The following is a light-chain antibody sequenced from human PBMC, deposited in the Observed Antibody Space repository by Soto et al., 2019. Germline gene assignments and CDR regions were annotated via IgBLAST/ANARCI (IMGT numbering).Light chain of an antibody. CDR2: DAS. Sequence: ETMMTQSPDTLSVSLGERATLSCRASQSLRSSLAWYQQKPGQAPRLLIYDASTRATGIPARFSGSGSGTEFTLTISSLQSEDFAVYYCQQYNNWPRTFGQGTKVDI. V-gene: IGKV3-15*01. CDR3: QQYNNWPRT. J-gene: IGKJ1*01. CDR1: QSLRSS.